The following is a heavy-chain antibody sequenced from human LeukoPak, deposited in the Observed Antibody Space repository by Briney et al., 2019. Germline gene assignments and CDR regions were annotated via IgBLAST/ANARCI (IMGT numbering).Heavy chain of an antibody. J-gene: IGHJ4*02. D-gene: IGHD6-6*01. CDR2: ISSSSSYI. Sequence: GGSLRLSCAASGFTFSSYSMNWVRQAPGKWVEWISSISSSSSYIYYEDSVKGRFTISRDNAKNSLYLQTNSLRAEDAAVYYCARVLYLYGSSSARFDYWGQGTLVTVSS. V-gene: IGHV3-21*01. CDR3: ARVLYLYGSSSARFDY. CDR1: GFTFSSYS.